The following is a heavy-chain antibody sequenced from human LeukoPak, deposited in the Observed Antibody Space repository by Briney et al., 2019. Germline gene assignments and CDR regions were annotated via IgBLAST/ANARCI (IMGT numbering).Heavy chain of an antibody. CDR1: GYTFTDYY. CDR3: ARDLSQGYYDSSGYLDY. CDR2: INPNTGGT. D-gene: IGHD3-22*01. V-gene: IGHV1-2*02. J-gene: IGHJ4*02. Sequence: ASVKVSCKASGYTFTDYYMHWVRQAPGQGLEWMGWINPNTGGTNYAQKFQGRVTMTRDTSISTAYMELRSLRSDDTAVYYCARDLSQGYYDSSGYLDYWGQGTLVTVSS.